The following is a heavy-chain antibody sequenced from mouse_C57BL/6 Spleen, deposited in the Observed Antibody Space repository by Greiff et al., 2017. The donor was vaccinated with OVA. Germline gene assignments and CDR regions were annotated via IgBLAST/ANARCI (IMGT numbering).Heavy chain of an antibody. CDR2: IDPSDSYT. V-gene: IGHV1-59*01. CDR1: GYTFTSYW. J-gene: IGHJ4*01. D-gene: IGHD2-2*01. CDR3: AGGLDYYAMDY. Sequence: QVQLQQSGAELVRPGTSVKLSCKASGYTFTSYWMHWVKQRPGQGLEWIGVIDPSDSYTNYNQKFKGKATLTVDTSSSTAYMQLSSLTSEDSAVYYCAGGLDYYAMDYWGQGTSVTVSS.